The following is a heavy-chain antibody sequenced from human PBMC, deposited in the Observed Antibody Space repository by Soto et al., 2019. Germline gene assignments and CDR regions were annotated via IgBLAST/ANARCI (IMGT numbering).Heavy chain of an antibody. CDR2: ISGSGGST. D-gene: IGHD3-3*01. V-gene: IGHV3-23*01. Sequence: PGGSLRLSCAASGFTFSSYAMSWVRQAPGKGLEWVSAISGSGGSTYYADSVKGRFTISRDNSKNTLYLQMNSLRAEDTAVYYCAKDSLRLLEWLSPSYFDYWGQGTLVTVSS. CDR3: AKDSLRLLEWLSPSYFDY. CDR1: GFTFSSYA. J-gene: IGHJ4*02.